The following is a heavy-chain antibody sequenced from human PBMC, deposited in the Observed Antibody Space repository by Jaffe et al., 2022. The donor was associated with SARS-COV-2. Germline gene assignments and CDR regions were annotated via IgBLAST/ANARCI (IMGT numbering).Heavy chain of an antibody. Sequence: QLQLQESGPGLVKPSETLSLTCTVSGGSISRSYYYWDWIRQPPGKGLEWIGSIYYSGSTYNNPSLKSRVTISVDTSKNQFSLKLSSVTAADTAIYYCASQGGRTGYGGYYYMDVWGKGTTVTVS. J-gene: IGHJ6*03. CDR1: GGSISRSYYY. V-gene: IGHV4-39*01. D-gene: IGHD3-9*01. CDR3: ASQGGRTGYGGYYYMDV. CDR2: IYYSGST.